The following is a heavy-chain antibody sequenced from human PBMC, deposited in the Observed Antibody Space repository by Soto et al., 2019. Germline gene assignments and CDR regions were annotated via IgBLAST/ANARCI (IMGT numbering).Heavy chain of an antibody. CDR1: GYSFTSYW. J-gene: IGHJ6*02. Sequence: GESLKSSCKGSGYSFTSYWIGWVRQMPGKGLEWMGIIYPGDSDTRYSPSFQGQVTISADKSISTAYLQWSSLKASDTAMYYCARTVVTPIDYYYYGMDVCVQGTTVTGSS. CDR3: ARTVVTPIDYYYYGMDV. V-gene: IGHV5-51*01. D-gene: IGHD2-21*02. CDR2: IYPGDSDT.